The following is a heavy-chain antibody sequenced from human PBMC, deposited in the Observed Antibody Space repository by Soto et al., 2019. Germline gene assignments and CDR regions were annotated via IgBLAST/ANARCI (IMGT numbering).Heavy chain of an antibody. CDR2: ISVTGNTQ. J-gene: IGHJ3*01. V-gene: IGHV3-48*02. CDR1: GFTLSDYS. CDR3: ARERGEAFHV. Sequence: RRLSCAASGFTLSDYSMNWVRQAPGKGPEWVSYISVTGNTQYYADSVKGRFTISRDIATNSLFLQMNSLRDDDTALYYCARERGEAFHVWGQGTMVTVSS.